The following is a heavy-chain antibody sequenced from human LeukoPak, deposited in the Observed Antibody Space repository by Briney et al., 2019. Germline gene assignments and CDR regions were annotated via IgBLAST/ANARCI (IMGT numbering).Heavy chain of an antibody. J-gene: IGHJ4*02. CDR1: GFTFSSFG. CDR2: ISGGGAST. Sequence: GGSLRLSCAASGFTFSSFGMNWVRQTPWKGLEWVSSISGGGASTYYADSVKGRFTISRDNFKNTLYLQMNSLRAEDTAVYYCTKKAYYGSGSAFDYWGQGTLVTVSS. CDR3: TKKAYYGSGSAFDY. D-gene: IGHD3-10*01. V-gene: IGHV3-23*01.